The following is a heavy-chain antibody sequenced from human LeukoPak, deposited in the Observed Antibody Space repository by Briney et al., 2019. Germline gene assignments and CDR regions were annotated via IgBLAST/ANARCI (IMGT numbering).Heavy chain of an antibody. Sequence: KPSETLSLTCTVSGGSIRSYYWSWIPQPPGKGLEGIGYIYYRGSTNYNPTLKSRVTISVDTSKNQFSLKLSSVTAADTAVYYCARRSYYDSSGPKERAYYFDYWGQGTLVTVSS. CDR1: GGSIRSYY. V-gene: IGHV4-59*08. D-gene: IGHD3-22*01. J-gene: IGHJ4*02. CDR2: IYYRGST. CDR3: ARRSYYDSSGPKERAYYFDY.